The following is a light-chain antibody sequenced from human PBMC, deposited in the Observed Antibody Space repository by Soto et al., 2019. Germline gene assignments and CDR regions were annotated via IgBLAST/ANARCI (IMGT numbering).Light chain of an antibody. V-gene: IGKV1-12*01. J-gene: IGKJ4*01. Sequence: DIQMTQFPSSVSAYVGDRVTITCRASQPLGAWLAWYQQKPGKAPKLLIYATSTLESGVPSRFSGRGSGTDFTLTISSLQPEDFATYYCQQADIFQLTFGGGTRVEIK. CDR3: QQADIFQLT. CDR1: QPLGAW. CDR2: ATS.